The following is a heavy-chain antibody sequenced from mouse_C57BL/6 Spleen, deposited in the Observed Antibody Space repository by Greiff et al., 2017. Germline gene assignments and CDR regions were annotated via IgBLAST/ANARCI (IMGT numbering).Heavy chain of an antibody. CDR1: GYTFTEYT. CDR3: ARGDYYGRDFDY. V-gene: IGHV1-62-2*01. D-gene: IGHD1-2*01. CDR2: FYPGSGSI. J-gene: IGHJ2*01. Sequence: QVQLKESGAELVKPGASVKLSCKASGYTFTEYTIHWVKQRSGQGLEWIGWFYPGSGSIKYNEKFKDKATLTADKSSSTVYMELSRLTSEDSAVYFCARGDYYGRDFDYWGQGTTLTVSS.